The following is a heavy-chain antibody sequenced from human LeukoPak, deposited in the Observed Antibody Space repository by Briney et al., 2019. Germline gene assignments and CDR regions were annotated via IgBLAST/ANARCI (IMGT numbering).Heavy chain of an antibody. CDR2: ISSSSSYI. Sequence: GGSLRLSCAASGFTFSSYSMNWVRQAPGKGLEWVSSISSSSSYIYYADSVKGRFTISRDNAKNSPYLQMNSLRAEDTAVYYCAREIPFGGFDYWGQGTLVTVSS. J-gene: IGHJ4*02. CDR3: AREIPFGGFDY. CDR1: GFTFSSYS. V-gene: IGHV3-21*01. D-gene: IGHD2-2*02.